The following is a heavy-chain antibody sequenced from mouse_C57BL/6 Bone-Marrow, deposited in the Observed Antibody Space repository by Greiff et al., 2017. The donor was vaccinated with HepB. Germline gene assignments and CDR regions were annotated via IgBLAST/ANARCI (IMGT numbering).Heavy chain of an antibody. CDR3: ARDGAY. CDR1: GYAFSSSW. V-gene: IGHV1-82*01. J-gene: IGHJ3*01. Sequence: VQVVESGPELVKPGASVKISCKASGYAFSSSWMNWVKQRPGKGLEWIGRIYPGDGDTNYNGKFKGKATLTADKSSSTAYMQLSSLTSEDSAVYFCARDGAYWGQGTLVTVSA. CDR2: IYPGDGDT.